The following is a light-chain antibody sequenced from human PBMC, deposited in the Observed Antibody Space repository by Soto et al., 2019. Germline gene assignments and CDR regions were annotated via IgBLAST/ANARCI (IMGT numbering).Light chain of an antibody. CDR2: DAS. Sequence: EIVLTQSPDTLSLSPGEGDTLSCRASHDVSVSLVWYRQRPGQSPRLLIHDASNRATGISARFSGSGSGTDFTLTIGSLEPEESALYYCQQRASWPYTSGQGTNVEIK. CDR1: HDVSVS. J-gene: IGKJ2*01. V-gene: IGKV3-11*01. CDR3: QQRASWPYT.